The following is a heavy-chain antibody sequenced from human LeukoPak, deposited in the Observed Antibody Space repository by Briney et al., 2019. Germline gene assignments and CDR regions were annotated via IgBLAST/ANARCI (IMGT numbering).Heavy chain of an antibody. J-gene: IGHJ2*01. Sequence: ASVKVSCKASGYTFTTYAIHWVRQAPEQRLEWMGWINAGNGNTKYSQKFQGRVTITADKSTSTAYMELSSLRSEDTAVYYCARDTTYYYDSSGYLEWYFDLWGRGTLVTVSS. CDR3: ARDTTYYYDSSGYLEWYFDL. CDR1: GYTFTTYA. CDR2: INAGNGNT. V-gene: IGHV1-3*01. D-gene: IGHD3-22*01.